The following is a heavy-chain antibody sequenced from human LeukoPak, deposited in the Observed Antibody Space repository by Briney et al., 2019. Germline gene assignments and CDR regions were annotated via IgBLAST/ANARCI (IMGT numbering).Heavy chain of an antibody. D-gene: IGHD6-13*01. J-gene: IGHJ4*02. V-gene: IGHV1-18*04. CDR1: GYTFTGYY. CDR3: ARAPPRVTAAGYDY. Sequence: ASVKVSCKASGYTFTGYYMHWVRQAPGQGLEWVVWISANNGETNYAQKVQGRVTVTTDTSTSTAYMELRSLRSDDTAVYYCARAPPRVTAAGYDYWGQGTLVTVSS. CDR2: ISANNGET.